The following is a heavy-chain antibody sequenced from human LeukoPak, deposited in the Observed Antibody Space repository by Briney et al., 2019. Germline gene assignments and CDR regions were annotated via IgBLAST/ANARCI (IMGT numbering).Heavy chain of an antibody. D-gene: IGHD3-22*01. Sequence: GASVKVSCKASGYTFTGYYMHWVRQAPGQGLEWMGWMNPNSGNTGYAQKFQGRVTMTRNTSISTAYMELSSLRSEDTAVYYCARGLTMIVVVPGYWGQGTLVTVSS. CDR1: GYTFTGYY. CDR2: MNPNSGNT. J-gene: IGHJ4*02. CDR3: ARGLTMIVVVPGY. V-gene: IGHV1-8*02.